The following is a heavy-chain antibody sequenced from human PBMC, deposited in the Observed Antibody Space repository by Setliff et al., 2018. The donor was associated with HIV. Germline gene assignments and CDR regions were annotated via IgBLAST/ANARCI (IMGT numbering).Heavy chain of an antibody. CDR2: ISSAGSDK. CDR1: GFNFRNYG. Sequence: HPGGSLRLSCVASGFNFRNYGLHWVRQAPGKGPEWLAFISSAGSDKRYADSVKGRFIIFRDNSKNTLYLQMNSLRAEDTAVYFCAKDDYVWGNPFDYWGQGTLVTVSS. V-gene: IGHV3-30*02. J-gene: IGHJ4*02. D-gene: IGHD3-16*01. CDR3: AKDDYVWGNPFDY.